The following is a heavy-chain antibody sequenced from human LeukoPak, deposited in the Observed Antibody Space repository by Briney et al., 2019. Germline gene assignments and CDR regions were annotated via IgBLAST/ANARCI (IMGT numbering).Heavy chain of an antibody. Sequence: PSQTLSLTCTVSGGSISSGGYYWNWIRQPPGKGLEWIGYIDYSGSTNYNPSLKSRVTMSVDTSKNQFSLKLSSVTAADTALYYCARKADTSRWYPFDYWGQGTLVTVSS. CDR1: GGSISSGGYY. J-gene: IGHJ4*02. D-gene: IGHD6-13*01. CDR3: ARKADTSRWYPFDY. V-gene: IGHV4-61*08. CDR2: IDYSGST.